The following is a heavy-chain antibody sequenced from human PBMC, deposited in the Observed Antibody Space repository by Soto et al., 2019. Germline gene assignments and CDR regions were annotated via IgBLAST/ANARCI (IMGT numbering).Heavy chain of an antibody. CDR2: ISYDGSNK. CDR3: AKDSTDYGDYYYYGMDV. V-gene: IGHV3-30*18. J-gene: IGHJ6*02. Sequence: ESVGGVVQPGRSLRLSCAASGFTFSSYGMHWVRQAPGKGLEWVAVISYDGSNKYYADSVKGRFTTSRDNSKNTLYLQMNSLRAEDTAVYYCAKDSTDYGDYYYYGMDVWGQGTTVTVSS. CDR1: GFTFSSYG. D-gene: IGHD4-17*01.